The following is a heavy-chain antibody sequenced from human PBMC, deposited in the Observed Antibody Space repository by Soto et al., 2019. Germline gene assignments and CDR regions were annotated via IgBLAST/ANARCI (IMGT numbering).Heavy chain of an antibody. CDR2: IIPIFGTA. V-gene: IGHV1-69*12. J-gene: IGHJ4*02. CDR3: ARDGYYDDSSGYHPFDY. CDR1: GGTFSSYA. D-gene: IGHD3-22*01. Sequence: QVQLVQSGAEVKKPGSSVKVSCKASGGTFSSYAISWVRQAPGQGLEWMGGIIPIFGTANYAQKFQGRVTITADESTSTAYMELSSLRSEDTAVYYCARDGYYDDSSGYHPFDYWGQGTLVTVSS.